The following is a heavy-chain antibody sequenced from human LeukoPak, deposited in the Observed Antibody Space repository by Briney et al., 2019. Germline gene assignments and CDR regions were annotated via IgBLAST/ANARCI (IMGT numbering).Heavy chain of an antibody. J-gene: IGHJ3*02. CDR1: GYTFTGYY. Sequence: ASVKVSCKASGYTFTGYYMHWVRQAPGQGLEWMGWINPNSGGTNYAQKFQGRVTMTRDTSISTAYMELSRLRSDDTAVYYCAVAYCGGDCYSEWAFGIWGQGTMVTVSS. D-gene: IGHD2-21*02. V-gene: IGHV1-2*02. CDR3: AVAYCGGDCYSEWAFGI. CDR2: INPNSGGT.